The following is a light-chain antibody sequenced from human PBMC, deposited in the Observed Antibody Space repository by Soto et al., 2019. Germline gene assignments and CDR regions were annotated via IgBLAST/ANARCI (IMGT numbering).Light chain of an antibody. J-gene: IGKJ3*01. V-gene: IGKV3-20*01. CDR1: QSVSSNY. Sequence: EIVLTQSPGTLSLSPGERATLSCRASQSVSSNYLAWYQQKPDQAPRLLIYGATSSATGLPDRFSGSGSGTDFSLTISRLEPEDCAVYYCQQYGSSLFTFGPGTKVDI. CDR2: GAT. CDR3: QQYGSSLFT.